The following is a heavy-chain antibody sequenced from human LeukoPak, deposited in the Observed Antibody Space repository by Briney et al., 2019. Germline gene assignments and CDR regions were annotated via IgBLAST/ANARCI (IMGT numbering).Heavy chain of an antibody. CDR1: GFTFSSYE. V-gene: IGHV3-48*03. D-gene: IGHD3-10*01. CDR2: ISSSGSTI. Sequence: GGSLILSCAASGFTFSSYEMNWVRQAPGKGLEWVSYISSSGSTIYYADSVKGRFTIPRDNAKNSLYLQMNSLRAEDTAVYYCARSMVRGVIHDYWGQGTLVTVSS. J-gene: IGHJ4*02. CDR3: ARSMVRGVIHDY.